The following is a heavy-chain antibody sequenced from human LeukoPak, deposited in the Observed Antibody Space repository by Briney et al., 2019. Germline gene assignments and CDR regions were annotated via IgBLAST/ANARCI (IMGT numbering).Heavy chain of an antibody. CDR3: ARDYCGGDCFPDY. CDR2: IKQDGSEK. D-gene: IGHD2-21*02. CDR1: GFTFSSYW. J-gene: IGHJ4*02. V-gene: IGHV3-7*03. Sequence: GGSLRLPCAASGFTFSSYWMRWVRQAPGKGLEWVANIKQDGSEKNYVDSVKGRFTISRDNAKNSLYLQMNSLRAEDTAVYYCARDYCGGDCFPDYWGQGTLVTVSS.